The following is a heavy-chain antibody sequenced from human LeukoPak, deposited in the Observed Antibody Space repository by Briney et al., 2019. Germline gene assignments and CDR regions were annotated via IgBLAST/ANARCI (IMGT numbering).Heavy chain of an antibody. J-gene: IGHJ4*02. Sequence: GGSLRLSCAASGFTLSSYSMNWVRQAPGKGLERVSSISSSSSYIYYADSVKGRFTLSRDNSKNTVSLQMNSLRAEDTAVYYCANIPSGAGRLDDYWGQGTLVTVSS. CDR3: ANIPSGAGRLDDY. CDR1: GFTLSSYS. V-gene: IGHV3-21*01. CDR2: ISSSSSYI. D-gene: IGHD3-10*01.